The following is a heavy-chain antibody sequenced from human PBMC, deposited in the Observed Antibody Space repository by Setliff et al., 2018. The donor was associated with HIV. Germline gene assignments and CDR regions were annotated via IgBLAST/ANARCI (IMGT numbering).Heavy chain of an antibody. J-gene: IGHJ6*04. CDR3: ARHWGSGWYMAMDV. CDR2: VNYNGVT. D-gene: IGHD6-19*01. V-gene: IGHV4-39*01. CDR1: GGSDRSNNYF. Sequence: SETLSLTCSVSGGSDRSNNYFWSWVRQPPGKGLQYIGTVNYNGVTYFNPSLKSRLTISVDTSKNQFSLKLSSLTAADTAVYYCARHWGSGWYMAMDVLGKGTTVTVSS.